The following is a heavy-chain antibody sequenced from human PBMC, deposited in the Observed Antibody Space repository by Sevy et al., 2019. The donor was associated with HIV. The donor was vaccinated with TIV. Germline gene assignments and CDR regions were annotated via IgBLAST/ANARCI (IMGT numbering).Heavy chain of an antibody. CDR1: GFTFSSYA. V-gene: IGHV3-30-3*01. J-gene: IGHJ3*02. Sequence: GGSLRLSCAASGFTFSSYAMHWVRQAPGKGLEWVAVISYDGSNNYYADSVKGRFTISRDNSKNTLYLQMNSLRAEDTAVYYCAIDQEFDFLGGYRGAFDIWGQGTMVTVSS. CDR2: ISYDGSNN. CDR3: AIDQEFDFLGGYRGAFDI. D-gene: IGHD3-3*01.